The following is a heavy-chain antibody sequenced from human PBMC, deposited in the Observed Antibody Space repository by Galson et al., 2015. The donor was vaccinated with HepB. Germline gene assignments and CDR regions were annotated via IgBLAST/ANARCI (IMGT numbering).Heavy chain of an antibody. V-gene: IGHV3-23*01. Sequence: SLRLSCAASGFAFDTHAMSWVRQAPGRGLEWISGISGNGDGTFYADSVKGRFTVSRDNSNNRLYLQMNSLRAEDAGLYFCAKGYGLFDSWGQGILVTVSS. J-gene: IGHJ5*01. CDR2: ISGNGDGT. CDR1: GFAFDTHA. D-gene: IGHD5-18*01. CDR3: AKGYGLFDS.